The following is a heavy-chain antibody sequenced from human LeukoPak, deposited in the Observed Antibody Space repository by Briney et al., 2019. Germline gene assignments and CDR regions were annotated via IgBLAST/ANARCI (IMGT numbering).Heavy chain of an antibody. Sequence: PGGSLRLSCAASEFTFSSYSMNWVRQAPGKGLEWVSSISSSSSYIYYADSVEGRFTISRDNAKNSLYLQMNSLRAEDTAVYYCARGPTTIDYWGQGTLVTVSS. CDR1: EFTFSSYS. J-gene: IGHJ4*02. CDR2: ISSSSSYI. D-gene: IGHD5-12*01. V-gene: IGHV3-21*01. CDR3: ARGPTTIDY.